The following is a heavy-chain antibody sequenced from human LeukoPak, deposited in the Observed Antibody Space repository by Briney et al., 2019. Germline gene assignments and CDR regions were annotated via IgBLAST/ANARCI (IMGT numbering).Heavy chain of an antibody. CDR1: GFTFSSYA. CDR3: ARAANYYGSGSYPDY. J-gene: IGHJ4*02. V-gene: IGHV3-23*01. D-gene: IGHD3-10*01. Sequence: EGSLRLSCAASGFTFSSYAMSWVRQAPGKGLEWVSAISGSGGSTYYADSVKGRFTISSDNAKNSLYLQMNSLRAEDTAVYYCARAANYYGSGSYPDYWGQGTLVTVSS. CDR2: ISGSGGST.